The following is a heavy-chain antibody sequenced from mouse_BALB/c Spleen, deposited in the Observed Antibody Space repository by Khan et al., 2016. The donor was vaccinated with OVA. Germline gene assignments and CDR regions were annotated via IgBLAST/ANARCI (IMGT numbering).Heavy chain of an antibody. J-gene: IGHJ4*01. Sequence: QVQLQQSGPGLAAPSQTLSITCTTSGFSLTTYGVHWVRQPPGKGLEWLVVIWSDGTTTNYSALKSRLTTNKDNSQSQVFLKMNSRQTDDTAIYFCARQAYYHYNIMDYWGQGTSVTVSS. CDR1: GFSLTTYG. CDR3: ARQAYYHYNIMDY. V-gene: IGHV2-6-1*01. D-gene: IGHD2-10*01. CDR2: IWSDGTT.